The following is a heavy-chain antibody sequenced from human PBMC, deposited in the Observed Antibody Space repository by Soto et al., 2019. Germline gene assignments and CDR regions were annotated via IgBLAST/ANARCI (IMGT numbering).Heavy chain of an antibody. CDR3: AKGDSTKNIVVVPAAMIGRNMDV. CDR1: GFTFSSYA. V-gene: IGHV3-23*01. Sequence: PGGSLRLSCAASGFTFSSYAMSWVRQAPGKGLEWVSAISGSGGSTYYADSVKGRFTISRDNSKNTLYLQMNSLRAEDTAVYYCAKGDSTKNIVVVPAAMIGRNMDVWGKGTTVTVSS. D-gene: IGHD2-2*01. J-gene: IGHJ6*03. CDR2: ISGSGGST.